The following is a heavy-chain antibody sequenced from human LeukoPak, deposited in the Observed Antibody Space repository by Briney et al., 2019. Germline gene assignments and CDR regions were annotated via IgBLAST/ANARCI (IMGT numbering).Heavy chain of an antibody. V-gene: IGHV3-21*01. J-gene: IGHJ4*02. CDR3: ARDGHGGPPDY. Sequence: GGSLRLSRAASGFTFSSYSVNWVRQAPGKGLEWVSSISSSSSYIYYADSVKGRFTISRDNAKNSLYLQMNSLRAEDTAVYYCARDGHGGPPDYWGQGTLVTVSS. D-gene: IGHD4-23*01. CDR2: ISSSSSYI. CDR1: GFTFSSYS.